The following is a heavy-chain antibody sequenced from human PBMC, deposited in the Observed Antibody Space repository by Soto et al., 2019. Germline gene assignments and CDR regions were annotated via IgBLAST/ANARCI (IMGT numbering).Heavy chain of an antibody. CDR1: GYTFTGYY. CDR2: INPNSGGT. V-gene: IGHV1-2*04. D-gene: IGHD3-10*01. Sequence: ASVKVSFKASGYTFTGYYMHWVRQAPGQGLEWMGWINPNSGGTNYAQKFQGWVTMTRDTSISTAYMELSRLRSDDTAVYYCATPTPLRGAMITNINFDFWGQGTPVTVSS. CDR3: ATPTPLRGAMITNINFDF. J-gene: IGHJ4*02.